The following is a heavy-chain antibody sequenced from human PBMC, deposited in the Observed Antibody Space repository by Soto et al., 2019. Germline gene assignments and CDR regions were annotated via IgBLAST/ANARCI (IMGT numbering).Heavy chain of an antibody. CDR1: GFTFSSYS. V-gene: IGHV3-21*01. Sequence: PVGSLRLSCAASGFTFSSYSMNWVRQAPGKGLEWVSSISSSSSYIYYADSVKGRFTISRDNAKNSLYLQMNSLRAEDTAVYYCARFDYYDSSGPTAYAFDIWGQGTMVTVSS. CDR3: ARFDYYDSSGPTAYAFDI. CDR2: ISSSSSYI. J-gene: IGHJ3*02. D-gene: IGHD3-22*01.